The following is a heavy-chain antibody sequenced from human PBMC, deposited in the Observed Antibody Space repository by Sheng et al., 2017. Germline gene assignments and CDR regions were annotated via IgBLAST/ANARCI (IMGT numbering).Heavy chain of an antibody. V-gene: IGHV3-30*18. CDR3: AKDPSYYDSSGYLDY. J-gene: IGHJ4*02. CDR1: GFTFSSYG. Sequence: QVQLVESEGGVVQPGRSLRLSCAASGFTFSSYGMHWVRQAPGKGLEWVAVISYDGSNKYYADSVKGRFTISRDNSKNTLYLQMNSLRAEDTAVYYCAKDPSYYDSSGYLDYWGQGTLVT. CDR2: ISYDGSNK. D-gene: IGHD3-22*01.